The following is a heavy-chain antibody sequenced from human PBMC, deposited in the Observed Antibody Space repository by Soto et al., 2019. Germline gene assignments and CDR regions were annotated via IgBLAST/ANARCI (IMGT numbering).Heavy chain of an antibody. J-gene: IGHJ6*02. Sequence: SQTLSLTCSFSGGSISSGGYSWSWIRQPPGKGLEWLGYIYHSGSTYYNPSLKSRVTISVDRSKNQFSLKLSSVTAADTAVYYCARDGDSSGYYGAPGGMDVWGQGTTVTVSS. D-gene: IGHD3-22*01. CDR1: GGSISSGGYS. CDR3: ARDGDSSGYYGAPGGMDV. V-gene: IGHV4-30-2*01. CDR2: IYHSGST.